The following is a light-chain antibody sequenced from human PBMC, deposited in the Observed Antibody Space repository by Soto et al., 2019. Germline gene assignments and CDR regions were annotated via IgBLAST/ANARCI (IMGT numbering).Light chain of an antibody. Sequence: EIVMTQSPDTLSVSPGERATLSCRASQSVFSSLAWYQQKPGQAPRLLIYGAATRATGIPARFSGSGSGTEFTLTISSPQSEDFAVYYCQQYHNWPAFGQGDQGRNQT. V-gene: IGKV3-15*01. J-gene: IGKJ1*01. CDR1: QSVFSS. CDR2: GAA. CDR3: QQYHNWPA.